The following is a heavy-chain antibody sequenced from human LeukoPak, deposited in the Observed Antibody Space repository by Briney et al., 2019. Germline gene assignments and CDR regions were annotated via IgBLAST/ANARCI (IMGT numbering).Heavy chain of an antibody. CDR1: GGSFSGYY. CDR2: INHSGST. J-gene: IGHJ6*02. CDR3: VRSSGPGIAATD. V-gene: IGHV4-34*01. Sequence: SETLSLTCAVYGGSFSGYYWSWIRQPPGKGLEWIGEINHSGSTNYNPSLKSRVTISVDTSKNQFSLKLSSVTAADTAVYYCVRSSGPGIAATDWGQGTTVTVSS. D-gene: IGHD6-13*01.